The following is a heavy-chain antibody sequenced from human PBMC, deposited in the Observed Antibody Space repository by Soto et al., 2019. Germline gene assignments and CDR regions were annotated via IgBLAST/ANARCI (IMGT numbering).Heavy chain of an antibody. Sequence: GASVKVSCKAFGYTFTSFDINWVRQATGQGLEWMGWMNPNSGNTGYAQKFQGRVTMTRNTSISTAYMELSSLRSEDTAVYYCARTVVVPAAPVSHWFDPWGQGTLVTVSS. V-gene: IGHV1-8*01. CDR1: GYTFTSFD. CDR2: MNPNSGNT. D-gene: IGHD2-2*01. CDR3: ARTVVVPAAPVSHWFDP. J-gene: IGHJ5*02.